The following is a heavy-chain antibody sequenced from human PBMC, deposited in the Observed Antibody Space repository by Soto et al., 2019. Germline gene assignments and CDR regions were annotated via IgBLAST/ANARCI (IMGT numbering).Heavy chain of an antibody. Sequence: HPGGSLRLSCAASGFTFSSYWMHWVRQAPGKGLVWVSRINSDGSSTSYADSVKGRFTISRDNAKNTLYLQMNSLRAEDTAVYYCARGLVVPAAIGTYYHYGMDVWGQGTTVTVSS. J-gene: IGHJ6*02. CDR2: INSDGSST. D-gene: IGHD2-2*02. V-gene: IGHV3-74*01. CDR3: ARGLVVPAAIGTYYHYGMDV. CDR1: GFTFSSYW.